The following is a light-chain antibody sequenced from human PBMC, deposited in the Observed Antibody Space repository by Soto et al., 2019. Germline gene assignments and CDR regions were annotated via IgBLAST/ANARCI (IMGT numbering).Light chain of an antibody. CDR3: SSYTSSSTWV. V-gene: IGLV2-14*01. CDR2: DVS. J-gene: IGLJ2*01. Sequence: QSALTQPASVSGSPGQSITISCTGTSSDVGGYNYVSWYQQRPGKAPKLMIYDVSNRPSGVSNRFSGSKSGNTASLTISGLQAEDEADYYCSSYTSSSTWVFGGGTKLT. CDR1: SSDVGGYNY.